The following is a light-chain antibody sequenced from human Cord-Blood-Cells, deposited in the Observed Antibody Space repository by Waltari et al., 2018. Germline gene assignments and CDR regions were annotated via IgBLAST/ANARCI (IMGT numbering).Light chain of an antibody. CDR1: SSNIGSNT. CDR3: SSYTSSSTWV. Sequence: QSVLTQPPSASGTPGQRVTISCSGSSSNIGSNTVNWYQQLPGTAPKLLIYSNKQRPSGVSNRFSGSKSGNTASLTISGLQAEDEADYYCSSYTSSSTWVFGGGTKLTVL. J-gene: IGLJ3*02. V-gene: IGLV1-44*01. CDR2: SNK.